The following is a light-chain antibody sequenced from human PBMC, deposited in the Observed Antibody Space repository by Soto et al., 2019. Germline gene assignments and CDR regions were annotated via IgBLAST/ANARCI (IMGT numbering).Light chain of an antibody. CDR3: QVGDVSLDHQV. CDR2: DDA. J-gene: IGLJ2*01. CDR1: NIGSKT. V-gene: IGLV3-21*02. Sequence: SYVLTQPPSVSVAPGQTASITCGGNNIGSKTVHWYQQKPGQAPMLVVYDDADRPSGIPERFSGSNSGNTATLTISRVEAGDEAAYYCQVGDVSLDHQVFGGGTKLTVL.